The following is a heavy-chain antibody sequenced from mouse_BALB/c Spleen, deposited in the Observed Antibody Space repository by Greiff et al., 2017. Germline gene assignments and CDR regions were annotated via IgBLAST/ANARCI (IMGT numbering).Heavy chain of an antibody. CDR1: GYAFTNYL. Sequence: QVQLQQSGAELVRPGTSVKVSCKASGYAFTNYLIEWVKQRPGQGLEWIGVINPGSGGTNYNEKFKGKATLTADKSSSTAYMQLSSLTSDDSAVYFCARRGPSTATWFAYWGQGTLVTVSA. CDR3: ARRGPSTATWFAY. J-gene: IGHJ3*01. CDR2: INPGSGGT. D-gene: IGHD1-2*01. V-gene: IGHV1-54*01.